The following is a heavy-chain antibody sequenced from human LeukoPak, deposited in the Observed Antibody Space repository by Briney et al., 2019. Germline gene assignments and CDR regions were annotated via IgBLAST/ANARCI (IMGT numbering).Heavy chain of an antibody. CDR3: ARDAQRGFDYSNSLEY. CDR2: IWSDGTNQ. Sequence: GGSLRLSCAASKFTFSHYGMHWVRQAPGKGLRWVAVIWSDGTNQYYADSVKGRFTISRDNFNNMVYLQMNRLRVDDTGVYYCARDAQRGFDYSNSLEYWGQGALVTVSS. D-gene: IGHD4-11*01. J-gene: IGHJ4*02. CDR1: KFTFSHYG. V-gene: IGHV3-33*01.